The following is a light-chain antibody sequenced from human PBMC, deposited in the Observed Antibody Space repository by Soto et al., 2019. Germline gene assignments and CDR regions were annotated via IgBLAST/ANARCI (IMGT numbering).Light chain of an antibody. J-gene: IGLJ3*02. Sequence: QSALTQPASVSGSPGQSITISCTGTSSDVGSYNLVSWYQHHPDKVPKLIIYEGTKRPSDISNRFSGSKSGNTASLTISGLQAEDEADYYCCSYAGISTNWMFGGGTQLTVL. V-gene: IGLV2-23*01. CDR3: CSYAGISTNWM. CDR2: EGT. CDR1: SSDVGSYNL.